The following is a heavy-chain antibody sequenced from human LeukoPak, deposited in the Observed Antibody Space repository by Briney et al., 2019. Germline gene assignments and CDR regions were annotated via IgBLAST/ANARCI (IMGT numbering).Heavy chain of an antibody. CDR3: ARAYGDWC. D-gene: IGHD4-17*01. J-gene: IGHJ4*02. CDR2: IKQDGSEK. Sequence: GGSLRLSCVASGFTFSTYWMNWVRQAPGKGLERVANIKQDGSEKYYVDSVKGRFTISRDNAKNSLYLQMNSLRAEDTAVYYCARAYGDWCWGQGTLVTVSS. CDR1: GFTFSTYW. V-gene: IGHV3-7*01.